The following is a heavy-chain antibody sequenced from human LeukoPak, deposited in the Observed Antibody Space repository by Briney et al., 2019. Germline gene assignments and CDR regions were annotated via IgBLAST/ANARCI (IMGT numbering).Heavy chain of an antibody. J-gene: IGHJ4*02. CDR1: GFTFSSSA. CDR2: ISGSGGST. Sequence: GGSLRLSCAASGFTFSSSAMSWVRQAPGKGLQWVSAISGSGGSTYYADFVKGRFTISRDNSKNTLYVQMNSLRAEDTAVYYGAKGPDGSSWYLSDYWGQGTLVTVSS. D-gene: IGHD6-13*01. V-gene: IGHV3-23*01. CDR3: AKGPDGSSWYLSDY.